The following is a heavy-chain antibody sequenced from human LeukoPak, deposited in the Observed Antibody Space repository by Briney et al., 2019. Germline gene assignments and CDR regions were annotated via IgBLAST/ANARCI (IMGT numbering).Heavy chain of an antibody. D-gene: IGHD3-3*01. J-gene: IGHJ4*02. CDR3: ARDRDYDFWSGTVVPYYFDY. V-gene: IGHV3-7*01. CDR2: IKQDGSEK. Sequence: GGSLRLSCAASGFTFSSYWMSWVRQAPGKWLEWVANIKQDGSEKYYVDSVKGRFTISRDNAKNSLYLQMNSLRAEDTAVYYCARDRDYDFWSGTVVPYYFDYWGQGTLVTVSS. CDR1: GFTFSSYW.